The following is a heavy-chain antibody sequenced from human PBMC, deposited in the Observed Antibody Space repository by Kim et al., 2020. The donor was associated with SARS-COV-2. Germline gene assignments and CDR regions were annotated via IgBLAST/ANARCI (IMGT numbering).Heavy chain of an antibody. Sequence: GGSLRLSCAASGFPVNSYYMTWVRQAPGKGLEWVSIIHSGGSTYYADSVKGRFTIFRHTSKNTVYLQMNSLRNEDTAVYYCTRDGGGQQIMGYSDYGMDVWGQGTTVIVTS. CDR1: GFPVNSYY. D-gene: IGHD2-8*01. CDR3: TRDGGGQQIMGYSDYGMDV. V-gene: IGHV3-53*04. J-gene: IGHJ6*02. CDR2: IHSGGST.